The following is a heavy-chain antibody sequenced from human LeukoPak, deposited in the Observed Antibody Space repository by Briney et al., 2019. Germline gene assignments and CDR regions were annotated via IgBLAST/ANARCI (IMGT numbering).Heavy chain of an antibody. D-gene: IGHD3-10*01. CDR2: IYYSGST. V-gene: IGHV4-31*03. CDR1: GGSISSGGYY. Sequence: PSETLSLTCTVSGGSISSGGYYWSXIRQHXGKGLEWIGYIYYSGSTYYNPSLKSRVTISVDTSKNQFSLKLSSVTAADTAVYYCARVGFFQGSGFDPWGQGTLVTVSS. J-gene: IGHJ5*02. CDR3: ARVGFFQGSGFDP.